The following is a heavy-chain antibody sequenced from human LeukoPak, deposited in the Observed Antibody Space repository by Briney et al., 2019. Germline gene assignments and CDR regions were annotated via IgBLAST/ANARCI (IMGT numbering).Heavy chain of an antibody. Sequence: ASVKVSRKASGYTFTSNGISWVRQAPGQGLEWMGWIGGYNGNTNYAQKFQGRVTMTTDTSTSTAYMELRSLTSDDTAVYFCARDPLSSTTSQNWLDPWGQGTLVIVSS. CDR1: GYTFTSNG. CDR2: IGGYNGNT. V-gene: IGHV1-18*01. CDR3: ARDPLSSTTSQNWLDP. D-gene: IGHD2-2*01. J-gene: IGHJ5*02.